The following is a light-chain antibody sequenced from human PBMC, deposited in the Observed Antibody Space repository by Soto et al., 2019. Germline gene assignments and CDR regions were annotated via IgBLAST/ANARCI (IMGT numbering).Light chain of an antibody. CDR2: AAS. Sequence: DIQMTQSPSSLSASVGDRVTITCRASQSISTYLNWYQQKPGKAPKLLIYAASSLQSGVPSRFSGTGSGTDFTLTSSSLQPEDFATYYCQQSYSTLLITFGQGTRLESK. V-gene: IGKV1-39*01. J-gene: IGKJ5*01. CDR1: QSISTY. CDR3: QQSYSTLLIT.